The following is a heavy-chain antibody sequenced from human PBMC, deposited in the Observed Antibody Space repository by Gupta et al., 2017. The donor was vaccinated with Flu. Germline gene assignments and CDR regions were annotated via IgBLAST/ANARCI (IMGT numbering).Heavy chain of an antibody. D-gene: IGHD6-19*01. Sequence: EVQLVESGGALVKPGGSLRLSCSPVGFTFSGSWCSWIPQAPGTGLEWVANIKQDGSEKYYVDSVKGRFTISRDNAKNSLYLQMNSLRAEDTAVYYCARGKSANIGYSSGWYGRGAFDIWGQGTMVTVSS. J-gene: IGHJ3*02. CDR2: IKQDGSEK. V-gene: IGHV3-7*02. CDR1: GFTFSGSW. CDR3: ARGKSANIGYSSGWYGRGAFDI.